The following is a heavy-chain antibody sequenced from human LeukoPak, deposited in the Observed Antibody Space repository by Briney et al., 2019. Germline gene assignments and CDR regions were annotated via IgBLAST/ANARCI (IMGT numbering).Heavy chain of an antibody. CDR3: ARGGSGSYFDYFDY. CDR2: ILHNSATI. V-gene: IGHV3-48*04. D-gene: IGHD1-26*01. Sequence: GGSLRLSCAASGFTFSSFSMNWVRQAPGKGLEWLSYILHNSATIYYANSVKGRFTISRDNAKNSLYLQMNSLRAEDTAVYYCARGGSGSYFDYFDYWGQGTLVTVSS. J-gene: IGHJ4*02. CDR1: GFTFSSFS.